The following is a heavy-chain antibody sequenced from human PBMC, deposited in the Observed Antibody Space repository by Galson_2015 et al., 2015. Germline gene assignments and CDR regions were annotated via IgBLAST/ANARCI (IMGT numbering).Heavy chain of an antibody. D-gene: IGHD5-24*01. Sequence: SLRLSCAASGFTFSSYTMSWVRQAPGKGLEWVSAISDSGGRTYYADSVKGRFAISRDNSKNTLYLQMNSLRAEDTALYYCAKGRDCYNYHHYYYGMDVWGQGTTVTVSS. V-gene: IGHV3-23*01. J-gene: IGHJ6*02. CDR3: AKGRDCYNYHHYYYGMDV. CDR1: GFTFSSYT. CDR2: ISDSGGRT.